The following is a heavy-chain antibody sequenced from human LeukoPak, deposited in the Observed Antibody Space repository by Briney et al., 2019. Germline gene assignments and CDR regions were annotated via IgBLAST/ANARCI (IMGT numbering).Heavy chain of an antibody. CDR2: IIPMFGTT. Sequence: ASVKVSCMASGGTFSSYSISWVRQAPGQGLEWMGVIIPMFGTTTYAQRFQGRVTITADKSTSTAYMELSSLRSEDTAVYYCARDSYRTRNYNWFDPWGQGTLVTVSS. J-gene: IGHJ5*02. D-gene: IGHD1-7*01. CDR1: GGTFSSYS. CDR3: ARDSYRTRNYNWFDP. V-gene: IGHV1-69*06.